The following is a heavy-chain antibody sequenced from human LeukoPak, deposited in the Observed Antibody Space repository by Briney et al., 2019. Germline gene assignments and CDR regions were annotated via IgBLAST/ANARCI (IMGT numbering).Heavy chain of an antibody. D-gene: IGHD6-19*01. J-gene: IGHJ4*02. CDR1: GITFSSHA. CDR3: AKDGAGYSSGWVFDY. V-gene: IGHV3-23*01. CDR2: ISGSGGST. Sequence: GGSLRLSCAASGITFSSHAMGWVRQAPGKGLEWVSGISGSGGSTYYADSVKGRFTISRDNSKNTLYLQMNSLRGEDTAVYYCAKDGAGYSSGWVFDYWGQGTLVTVSS.